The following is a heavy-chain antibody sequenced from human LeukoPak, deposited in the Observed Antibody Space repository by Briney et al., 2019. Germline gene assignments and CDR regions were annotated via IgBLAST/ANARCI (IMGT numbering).Heavy chain of an antibody. CDR1: GGTFSSYA. J-gene: IGHJ6*03. D-gene: IGHD3-22*01. CDR2: IIPIFGTA. V-gene: IGHV1-69*06. CDR3: ARAPYYYDSSGYYKRRDYYYYYYMDV. Sequence: SVKVSCKASGGTFSSYAISWVRQAPGQGLEWMGGIIPIFGTANYAQKFQGRVTITADKSTSTAYMELSSLRSEDTAVYYCARAPYYYDSSGYYKRRDYYYYYYMDVWGKGTTVTVSS.